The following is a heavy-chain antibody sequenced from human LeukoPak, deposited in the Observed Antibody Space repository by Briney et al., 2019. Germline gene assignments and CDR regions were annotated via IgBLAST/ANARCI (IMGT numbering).Heavy chain of an antibody. J-gene: IGHJ4*02. CDR3: ARAALYFDSSAYSYYFDY. Sequence: PSETLSLTCAVYGGSFSGYYWSWIRQPPGKGLEWIGNIYNSGSTNYNPSLKSRSTMSVDPSNNQFSLRLSSLTAADTAVYFCARAALYFDSSAYSYYFDYWGQGTLVTVSS. CDR1: GGSFSGYY. D-gene: IGHD3-22*01. V-gene: IGHV4-34*11. CDR2: IYNSGST.